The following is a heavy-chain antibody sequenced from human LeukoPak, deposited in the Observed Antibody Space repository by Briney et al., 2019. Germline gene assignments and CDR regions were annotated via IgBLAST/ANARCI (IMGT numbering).Heavy chain of an antibody. D-gene: IGHD3-22*01. J-gene: IGHJ4*02. CDR2: IYYSGST. Sequence: SETLSLTCTVSGGSISSSSYYWGWIRQPPGKGLEWIGSIYYSGSTYYNPSLKSRVTISVDTSKNQFSLKLSSVTAADTAVYYCARAPSSGYYPFDYWGQGTLVTVSS. CDR1: GGSISSSSYY. CDR3: ARAPSSGYYPFDY. V-gene: IGHV4-39*07.